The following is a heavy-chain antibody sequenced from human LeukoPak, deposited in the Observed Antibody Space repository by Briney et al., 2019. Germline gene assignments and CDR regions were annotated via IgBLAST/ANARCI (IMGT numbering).Heavy chain of an antibody. CDR2: IYYTGRA. Sequence: SETLSLTCTVSGGSISRYYWSWIRQPPGTGLEWIGYIYYTGRADYNPSLKSRVSMLVDTSKNQFSLRVNSMTAADTAVYYCARGDFWSGAPTDWGQGTLVTVSS. J-gene: IGHJ4*02. V-gene: IGHV4-59*01. D-gene: IGHD3-3*01. CDR3: ARGDFWSGAPTD. CDR1: GGSISRYY.